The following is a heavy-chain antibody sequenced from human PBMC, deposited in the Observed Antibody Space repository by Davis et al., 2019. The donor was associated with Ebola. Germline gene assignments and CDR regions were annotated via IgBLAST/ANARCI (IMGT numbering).Heavy chain of an antibody. CDR1: GDIVSRNNAA. Sequence: HSQTLSLTCGISGDIVSRNNAAWNWIRLSPSRGLEWLGRTFYRSKWDSVYAPSVEGRINIIPDTSNNQFSLQLTSVTPEDTAVYYCARNGDASMNFFYGLDVWGQGTPVTVSS. CDR3: ARNGDASMNFFYGLDV. D-gene: IGHD2/OR15-2a*01. CDR2: TFYRSKWDS. J-gene: IGHJ6*02. V-gene: IGHV6-1*01.